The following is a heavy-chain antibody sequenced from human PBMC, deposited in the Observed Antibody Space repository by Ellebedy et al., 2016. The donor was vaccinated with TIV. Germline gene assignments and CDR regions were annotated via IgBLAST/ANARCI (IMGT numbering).Heavy chain of an antibody. CDR2: ISGSGGST. CDR3: AKISMIVVVTSFDY. J-gene: IGHJ4*02. V-gene: IGHV3-23*01. D-gene: IGHD3-22*01. CDR1: GFTFSSYR. Sequence: GGSLRLSCAVSGFTFSSYRMIWVRQAPGKGLEWVSAISGSGGSTYYADSVKGRFTISRDNSKNTLYLQMNSLRAEDTAVYYCAKISMIVVVTSFDYWGQGTLVTVSS.